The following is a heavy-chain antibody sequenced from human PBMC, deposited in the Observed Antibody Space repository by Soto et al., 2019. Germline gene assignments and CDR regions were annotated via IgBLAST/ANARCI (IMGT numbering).Heavy chain of an antibody. Sequence: PSETLSLTCTVSGGSVSSGSYYWSWIRQPPGKGLEWIGYIYYSGSTNYNPSLKSRVTISVDTSKNQFSLKLSSVTAADTAVYYCARGSGVNYYDSSGYHGWGQGTLVTV. CDR3: ARGSGVNYYDSSGYHG. CDR1: GGSVSSGSYY. V-gene: IGHV4-61*01. D-gene: IGHD3-22*01. J-gene: IGHJ4*02. CDR2: IYYSGST.